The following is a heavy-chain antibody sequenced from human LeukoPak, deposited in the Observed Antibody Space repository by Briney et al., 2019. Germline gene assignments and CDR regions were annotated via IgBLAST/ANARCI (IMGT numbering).Heavy chain of an antibody. V-gene: IGHV4-39*01. CDR1: GGSISSSSYY. D-gene: IGHD2-2*01. J-gene: IGHJ6*02. CDR2: IYYSGST. Sequence: SETLSLTCTVSGGSISSSSYYWGWIRQPPGKGLEWIGSIYYSGSTYYNPSLKSRVTISVDTSKNQFSLKLSSVTAADTAVYYCARLSYCSSTSCYWRVYYYGMDVWGQGTTVTVSS. CDR3: ARLSYCSSTSCYWRVYYYGMDV.